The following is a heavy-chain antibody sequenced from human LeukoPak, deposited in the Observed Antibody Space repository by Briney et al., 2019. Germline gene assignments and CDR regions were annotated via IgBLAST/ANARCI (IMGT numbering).Heavy chain of an antibody. CDR2: IYYSGST. V-gene: IGHV4-30-4*08. CDR1: GGSISSGDYY. CDR3: ARGDRSRSGDWFDP. D-gene: IGHD1-26*01. J-gene: IGHJ5*02. Sequence: SQTLSLICTVSGGSISSGDYYWSWIRQPPGKGLEWIGYIYYSGSTYYNPSLKSRVTISVDTSKNQFSLKLSSVTAADTAVYYCARGDRSRSGDWFDPWGQGTLVTVSS.